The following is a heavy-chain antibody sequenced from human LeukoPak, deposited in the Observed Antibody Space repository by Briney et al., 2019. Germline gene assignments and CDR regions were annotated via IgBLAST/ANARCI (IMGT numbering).Heavy chain of an antibody. V-gene: IGHV4-4*02. CDR1: GGSISSSNW. CDR2: IYHSGST. Sequence: SETLSLTCTVSGGSISSSNWWSWVRQPPGKGLEWIGEIYHSGSTNYNPSLKSRVTISVDKSKNQFSLKLTSVTAADTAMYYCARNNWLGWNAAGYFDYWGQGTLVTVSS. D-gene: IGHD1-1*01. CDR3: ARNNWLGWNAAGYFDY. J-gene: IGHJ4*02.